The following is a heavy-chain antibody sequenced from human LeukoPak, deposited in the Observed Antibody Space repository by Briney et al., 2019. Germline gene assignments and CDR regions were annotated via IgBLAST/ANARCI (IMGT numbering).Heavy chain of an antibody. CDR1: GFTVSSNY. CDR3: ARGSTYYDSSGQVPFDY. D-gene: IGHD3-22*01. CDR2: IYSGGST. V-gene: IGHV3-53*01. Sequence: GGSLRLSCAASGFTVSSNYMSWVRQAPGKGLEWVSVIYSGGSTYYADSVKGRFTISRDNAKNSLYLQMNSLRAEDTAVYYCARGSTYYDSSGQVPFDYWGQGTLVTVSS. J-gene: IGHJ4*02.